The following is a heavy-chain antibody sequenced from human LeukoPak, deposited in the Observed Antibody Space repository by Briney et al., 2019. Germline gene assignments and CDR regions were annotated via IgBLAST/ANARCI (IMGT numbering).Heavy chain of an antibody. J-gene: IGHJ3*02. D-gene: IGHD3-10*01. V-gene: IGHV4-34*01. CDR1: GGSFGGSY. Sequence: SETLSLTCAVYGGSFGGSYWNWIRQPPGKGLEWIGEINHSGSTTYNPSLKSRVTISVDTSKNQFSLKLSSVTAADTAVYYCARWMVGDAFDIWGQGTMVTVSS. CDR2: INHSGST. CDR3: ARWMVGDAFDI.